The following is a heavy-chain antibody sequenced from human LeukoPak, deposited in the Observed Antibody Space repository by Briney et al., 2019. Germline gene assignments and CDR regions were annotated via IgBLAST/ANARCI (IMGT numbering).Heavy chain of an antibody. CDR1: GGSISSSSYY. D-gene: IGHD6-13*01. J-gene: IGHJ5*02. Sequence: SETLSLTCTVSGGSISSSSYYWGWIRQPPGKGLEWIGSIYYSGSTYYNPSLKSRVTISVDTSKNQFSLKLSSVTAADTAVYYCARVSSSWYPNWFDPWGQGTLVTVSS. V-gene: IGHV4-39*07. CDR3: ARVSSSWYPNWFDP. CDR2: IYYSGST.